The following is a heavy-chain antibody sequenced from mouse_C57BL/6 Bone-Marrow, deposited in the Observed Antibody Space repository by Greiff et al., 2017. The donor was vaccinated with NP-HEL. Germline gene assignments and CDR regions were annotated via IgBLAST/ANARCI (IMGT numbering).Heavy chain of an antibody. CDR2: FYPGSGSI. D-gene: IGHD2-4*01. Sequence: QVQLQQSGAELVNPGASVKLSCKASGYTFTAYPIHWVKQRSGQGLAWIGWFYPGSGSIKYNEKFKDKATLTADKSSSTVYMELSRLTSEDSAVYVCARHAPKGPYDYPDYWGQGTTLTVSS. J-gene: IGHJ2*01. CDR3: ARHAPKGPYDYPDY. V-gene: IGHV1-62-2*01. CDR1: GYTFTAYP.